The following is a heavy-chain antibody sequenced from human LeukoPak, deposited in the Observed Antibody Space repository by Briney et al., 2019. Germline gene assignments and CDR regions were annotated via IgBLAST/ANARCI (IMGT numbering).Heavy chain of an antibody. J-gene: IGHJ5*02. CDR2: IYYSGST. D-gene: IGHD2-21*02. V-gene: IGHV4-31*03. CDR3: AREAYCGGDCYSNWLDP. Sequence: PSETLSLTCTVSGGSISSGGYYWSWIRQHPGKGLEWIGYIYYSGSTYYNPSLKSRVTISVDTSKNQFSLKLSSVTAADTAVYYCAREAYCGGDCYSNWLDPWGQGTLVTVSS. CDR1: GGSISSGGYY.